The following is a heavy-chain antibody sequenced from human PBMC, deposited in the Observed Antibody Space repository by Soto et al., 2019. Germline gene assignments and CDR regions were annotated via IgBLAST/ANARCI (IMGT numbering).Heavy chain of an antibody. CDR1: GCSFINFC. D-gene: IGHD2-2*01. Sequence: GESLKISCKVSGCSFINFCISWVSKMPGKGLEWMGRIDPSDSYTNYSPSFQGHVTISADKSISTAYLQWSSLKASDTAMYYCSRRTGCSSTTCYALDVWGQGTTVTVSS. V-gene: IGHV5-10-1*01. CDR2: IDPSDSYT. J-gene: IGHJ6*02. CDR3: SRRTGCSSTTCYALDV.